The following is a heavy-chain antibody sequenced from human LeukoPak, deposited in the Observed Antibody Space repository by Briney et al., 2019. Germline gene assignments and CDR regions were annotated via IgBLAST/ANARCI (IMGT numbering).Heavy chain of an antibody. V-gene: IGHV3-11*04. D-gene: IGHD3-22*01. CDR2: ISSSGSTI. CDR3: TRANYYDSSGYYPY. Sequence: PGGSLRLSCAASGFTFSDYYMSWIRQAPGKGLEWVSYISSSGSTIYYADSVKGRFTISRDNAKNSLYLQMNSQRAEDTAVHYCTRANYYDSSGYYPYWGQGTLVTVSS. CDR1: GFTFSDYY. J-gene: IGHJ4*02.